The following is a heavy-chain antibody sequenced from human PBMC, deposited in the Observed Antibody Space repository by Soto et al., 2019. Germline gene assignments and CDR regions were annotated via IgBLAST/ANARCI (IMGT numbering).Heavy chain of an antibody. Sequence: EVELLESGGGLIHPGESLRLSCAASGFSFSSYAMIWVRQAPGKGLEWVSVMSASGGTSYFADSVKGRFSMSRDNSKSMFYLEINSLRAEDTAIYFCAKGSIQYSASIDYWGQGTLVNVSS. V-gene: IGHV3-23*01. CDR2: MSASGGTS. J-gene: IGHJ4*02. CDR1: GFSFSSYA. D-gene: IGHD5-12*01. CDR3: AKGSIQYSASIDY.